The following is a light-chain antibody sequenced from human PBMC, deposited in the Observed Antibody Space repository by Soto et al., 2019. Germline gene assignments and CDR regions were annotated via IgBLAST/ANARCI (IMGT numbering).Light chain of an antibody. J-gene: IGLJ7*01. CDR1: NIGSKS. CDR3: QVWDSSSDPFV. CDR2: DDS. Sequence: SYELTQPPSVSVAPGQTARITCGGNNIGSKSVHWYQQKPGQAPVLVVYDDSDRPSRIPERFSGSNSGNTATLTISRVELGDEADYFCQVWDSSSDPFVFGTGTQLTVL. V-gene: IGLV3-21*02.